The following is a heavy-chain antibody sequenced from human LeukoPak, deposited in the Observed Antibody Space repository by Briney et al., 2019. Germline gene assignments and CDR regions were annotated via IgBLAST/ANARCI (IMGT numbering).Heavy chain of an antibody. CDR1: GLTFSSYA. CDR3: AKDLRGPAAGTWYFDL. CDR2: ITGSGDTT. V-gene: IGHV3-23*01. Sequence: GGSLRLSCAASGLTFSSYAMGWVRQAPEKGLELVSAITGSGDTTYYSDSVKGRFTISRDNSRNTLYLQMNSLRAEDTAVYCCAKDLRGPAAGTWYFDLWGRGTLVTVSS. J-gene: IGHJ2*01. D-gene: IGHD6-13*01.